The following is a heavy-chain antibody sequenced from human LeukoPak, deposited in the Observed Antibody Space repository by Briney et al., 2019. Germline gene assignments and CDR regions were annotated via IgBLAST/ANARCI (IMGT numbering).Heavy chain of an antibody. J-gene: IGHJ6*04. V-gene: IGHV3-48*04. CDR3: AELGITMIGGV. CDR2: ISSSGSTI. Sequence: GGSLKLSCAASGFTFSSFWMSWARQAPGKGLEGVSYISSSGSTIYYADSVKGRFTISRDNAKNSLYLQMNSLRAEDTAVYYCAELGITMIGGVWGKGTTVTISS. D-gene: IGHD3-10*01. CDR1: GFTFSSFW.